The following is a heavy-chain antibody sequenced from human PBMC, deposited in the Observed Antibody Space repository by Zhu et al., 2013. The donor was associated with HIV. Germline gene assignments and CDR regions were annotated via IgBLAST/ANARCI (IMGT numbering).Heavy chain of an antibody. V-gene: IGHV1-69*01. CDR1: GGTFSSYA. J-gene: IGHJ4*02. CDR3: ASSRGVYDSSGYYWGWYYFDY. Sequence: QVQLVQSGAEVKKPGSSVKVSCKASGGTFSSYAISWVRQAPGQGLEWMGGIIPIFGTANYAQKFQGRVTITADESTSTAYMELSSLRSEDTAVYYCASSRGVYDSSGYYWGWYYFDYWGQGNPGHRLL. D-gene: IGHD3-22*01. CDR2: IIPIFGTA.